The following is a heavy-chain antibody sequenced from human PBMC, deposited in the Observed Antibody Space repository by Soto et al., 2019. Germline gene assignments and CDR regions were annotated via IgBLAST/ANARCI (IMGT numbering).Heavy chain of an antibody. CDR3: AKVCGGDCYWSDAFDI. CDR2: ISHNGVNT. Sequence: EVQLLESGGGLVQPGGSLRLSCAASGFTFSHYAMSWVRQAPGKGLECVSDISHNGVNTNYADSVKGRFTISRDNSKNTLYLQMNSLRDEDTAVYYCAKVCGGDCYWSDAFDIWGQGTMVTVSS. V-gene: IGHV3-23*01. D-gene: IGHD2-21*02. CDR1: GFTFSHYA. J-gene: IGHJ3*02.